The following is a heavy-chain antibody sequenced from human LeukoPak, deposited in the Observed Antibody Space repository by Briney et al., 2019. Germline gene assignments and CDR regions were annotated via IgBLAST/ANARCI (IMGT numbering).Heavy chain of an antibody. J-gene: IGHJ4*02. V-gene: IGHV3-30*18. Sequence: PGGSLRLSCAASGFTTSSTYGMHCVRQAPGKGLEWVAGISYDGSNKYYAASVKGRFTISRDNSKNTLYLQMNSLRADDTAVYYCAKGATTYFDYWGQGTLVTVSS. D-gene: IGHD1-14*01. CDR2: ISYDGSNK. CDR1: GFTTSSTYG. CDR3: AKGATTYFDY.